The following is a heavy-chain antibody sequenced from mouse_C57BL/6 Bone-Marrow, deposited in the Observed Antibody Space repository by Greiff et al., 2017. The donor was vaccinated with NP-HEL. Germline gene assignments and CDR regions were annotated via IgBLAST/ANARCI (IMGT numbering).Heavy chain of an antibody. CDR2: INPNNGGT. J-gene: IGHJ3*01. Sequence: EVQLQQSGPELVKPGASVKISCKASGYTFTDYYMNWVKQSHGKSLEWIGDINPNNGGTSYNQQFKGKATLTVDKSSSTAYMELRSLTSEDSAVYYCARHGSSYRFAYWGQGTLVTVSA. V-gene: IGHV1-26*01. CDR3: ARHGSSYRFAY. D-gene: IGHD1-1*01. CDR1: GYTFTDYY.